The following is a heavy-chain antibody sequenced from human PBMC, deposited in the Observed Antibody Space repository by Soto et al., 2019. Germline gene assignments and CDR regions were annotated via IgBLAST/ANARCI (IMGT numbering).Heavy chain of an antibody. J-gene: IGHJ4*02. CDR3: ARGLITGSHYSGGWYYFDS. CDR1: GGSISSGDYY. CDR2: IYYSGST. V-gene: IGHV4-30-4*01. D-gene: IGHD6-19*01. Sequence: PSETLSLTCTVSGGSISSGDYYWSWIRQPPGKGLEWIGYIYYSGSTYYNPSLKSRVTISVDTSNSQFSLELSSVTAADTAVYYCARGLITGSHYSGGWYYFDSWGQGTQVTSPQ.